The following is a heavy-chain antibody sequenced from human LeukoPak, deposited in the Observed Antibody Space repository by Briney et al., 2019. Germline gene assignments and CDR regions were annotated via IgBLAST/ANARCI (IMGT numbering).Heavy chain of an antibody. CDR2: LDPEDDEM. D-gene: IGHD3-22*01. Sequence: GASVTVSCKVSGYTLPELSMYWVRQAPGKGLEWMGGLDPEDDEMIYAQKFRGRVSMTGDTMTNTAYMELSSLTSEDTAMYYCATSRTGRVVAISGSYFDYWGQGTLVTVSS. CDR1: GYTLPELS. CDR3: ATSRTGRVVAISGSYFDY. J-gene: IGHJ4*02. V-gene: IGHV1-24*01.